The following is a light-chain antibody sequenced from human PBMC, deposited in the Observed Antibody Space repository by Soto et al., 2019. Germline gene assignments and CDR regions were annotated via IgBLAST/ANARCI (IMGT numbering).Light chain of an antibody. CDR2: DAS. CDR1: RSVNNF. Sequence: EVVLTQSPVTLSLSPGERATLSCRASRSVNNFVAWYQHKPGQAPSRLISDASNMATGIPDRFSGSGSGTDFTLTITSLEPEDFAVYYCHQRAVWPPTFGGGTTVEIK. J-gene: IGKJ4*01. V-gene: IGKV3-11*01. CDR3: HQRAVWPPT.